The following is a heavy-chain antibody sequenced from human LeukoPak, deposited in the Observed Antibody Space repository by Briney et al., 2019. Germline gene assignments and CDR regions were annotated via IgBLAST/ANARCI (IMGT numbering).Heavy chain of an antibody. D-gene: IGHD1-26*01. CDR2: INDDGSRI. CDR1: GFTFSTPW. Sequence: GGSLRLSCAGSGFTFSTPWMHWVRQAPGKALVWVSRINDDGSRINYADSVKGRFTISRDNAKNTLYLQMSSLRAEDTAVYYCARALGSYSDYWGQGTLVSVSS. V-gene: IGHV3-74*01. CDR3: ARALGSYSDY. J-gene: IGHJ4*02.